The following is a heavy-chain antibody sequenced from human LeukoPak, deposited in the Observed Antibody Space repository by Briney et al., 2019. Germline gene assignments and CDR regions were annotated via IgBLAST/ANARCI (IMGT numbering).Heavy chain of an antibody. CDR1: GGSFSGYY. V-gene: IGHV4-34*01. D-gene: IGHD6-13*01. CDR3: ARFRHSSSWLYGGDFDY. J-gene: IGHJ4*02. CDR2: INHSGST. Sequence: PSETLSLTCAVYGGSFSGYYWSWIRQPPGKGLEWIGEINHSGSTNYNPSLKSRVTISVDTSKNQFSLKLSSVTAADTAVYYCARFRHSSSWLYGGDFDYWGQGTLVTVSS.